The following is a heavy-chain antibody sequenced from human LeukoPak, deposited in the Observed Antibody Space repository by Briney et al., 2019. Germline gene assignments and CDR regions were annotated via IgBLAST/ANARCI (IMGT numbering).Heavy chain of an antibody. CDR3: AREAKTSNWNSVPYLDY. CDR2: IIPMFNTA. Sequence: SVKVSFKASGGTLSSYSFTWVRQAPGQGLEWMGRIIPMFNTANYAQDFQGRITITADKSASTAYMELITLRSEDTAVYYCAREAKTSNWNSVPYLDYWGQGTLITVSS. CDR1: GGTLSSYS. D-gene: IGHD1-7*01. J-gene: IGHJ4*02. V-gene: IGHV1-69*08.